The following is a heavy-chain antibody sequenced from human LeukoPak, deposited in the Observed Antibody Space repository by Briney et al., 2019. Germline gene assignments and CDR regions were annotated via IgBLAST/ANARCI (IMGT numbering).Heavy chain of an antibody. D-gene: IGHD2-15*01. CDR3: ARDGGYCSGGSCYPRWFDP. V-gene: IGHV1-46*01. CDR1: GYTFTSYY. Sequence: ASVTVSCKASGYTFTSYYMHWVRQAPGQGLEWMGIINPSGGSTSYAQKFQGRVTMTRDTSTSTVYMELSRLRSEDTAVYYCARDGGYCSGGSCYPRWFDPWGQGTLVTVSS. CDR2: INPSGGST. J-gene: IGHJ5*02.